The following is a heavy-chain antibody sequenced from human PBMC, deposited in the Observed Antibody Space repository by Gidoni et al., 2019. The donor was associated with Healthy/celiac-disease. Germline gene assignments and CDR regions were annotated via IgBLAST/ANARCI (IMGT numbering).Heavy chain of an antibody. V-gene: IGHV3-9*01. CDR2: ISWNSGSI. J-gene: IGHJ4*02. CDR3: AKASVGYCSGGSCYLDY. Sequence: EVQLVESGGGLVQPGRSLRLSCAASGFTFDDYAMRWVRQAPGKGLEWVSGISWNSGSIGYADSVKGRFTISRDNAKNSLYLQMNSLRAEDTALYYCAKASVGYCSGGSCYLDYWGQGTLVTVSS. D-gene: IGHD2-15*01. CDR1: GFTFDDYA.